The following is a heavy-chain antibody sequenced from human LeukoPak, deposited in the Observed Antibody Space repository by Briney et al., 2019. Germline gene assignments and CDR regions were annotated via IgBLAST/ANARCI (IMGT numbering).Heavy chain of an antibody. CDR2: IYYSGST. CDR3: ARDYGSLSGYYYGYYYYMDV. Sequence: SETLSLTCTVSGGSISSRSYYWGWIRQPPGKGLEWIGSIYYSGSTYYNPSLKSRVTISVDTSKNQFSLKLSSVTAADTAVYYCARDYGSLSGYYYGYYYYMDVWGKGTTVTVSS. J-gene: IGHJ6*03. CDR1: GGSISSRSYY. V-gene: IGHV4-39*07. D-gene: IGHD3-22*01.